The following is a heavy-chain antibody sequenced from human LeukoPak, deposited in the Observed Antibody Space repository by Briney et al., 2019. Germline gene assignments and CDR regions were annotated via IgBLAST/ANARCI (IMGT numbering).Heavy chain of an antibody. CDR3: ARATSYTGHLGW. CDR1: GGSITNYY. Sequence: SETLSLTCTVSGGSITNYYWSWIRQPPGRGLEWIGYIYYSGSTNYNPSLKSRVTISVDTSKNQFSLSLSSVTAADTAVYYCARATSYTGHLGWWGQGTLVTVSS. CDR2: IYYSGST. D-gene: IGHD6-19*01. V-gene: IGHV4-59*08. J-gene: IGHJ4*02.